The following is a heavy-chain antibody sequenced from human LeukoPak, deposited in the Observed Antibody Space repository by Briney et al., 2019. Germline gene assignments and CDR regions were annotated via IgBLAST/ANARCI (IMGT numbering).Heavy chain of an antibody. D-gene: IGHD1-26*01. J-gene: IGHJ4*02. CDR1: GVSISSGSYY. V-gene: IGHV4-61*02. Sequence: SETLSLTCTVSGVSISSGSYYWSWIRQPAGKGLEWIGRIYTSGSTNFNPSLKSRVTISVDTSKNQFSLKLSSVTAADTAVYYCARARGIVGATDYWGQGTLVTVSS. CDR3: ARARGIVGATDY. CDR2: IYTSGST.